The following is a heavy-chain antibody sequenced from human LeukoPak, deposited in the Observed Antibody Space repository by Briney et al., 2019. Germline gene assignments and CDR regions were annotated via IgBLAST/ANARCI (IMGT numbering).Heavy chain of an antibody. CDR2: IYYSGST. D-gene: IGHD1-26*01. V-gene: IGHV4-39*01. J-gene: IGHJ4*02. CDR3: ARHCKWELPPYLDY. CDR1: GGSISSSSYY. Sequence: SETLSLTCTVSGGSISSSSYYWGWIRQPPGKGLEWIGSIYYSGSTYYNPSLKSRVTISVDTSKNQFSLKLSSVTAADTAVYYCARHCKWELPPYLDYWGQGTLVTVSS.